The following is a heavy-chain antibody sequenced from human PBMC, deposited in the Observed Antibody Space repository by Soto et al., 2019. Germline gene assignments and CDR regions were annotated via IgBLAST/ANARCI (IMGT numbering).Heavy chain of an antibody. CDR2: IWYDGSNK. CDR3: ARAVGPFDY. V-gene: IGHV3-33*01. Sequence: TGGSLRLSCAASGFIFSTYGMHWVRQTPGKGLEWVAVIWYDGSNKYYADSVRGRFTISRDNSKNMLYLQMNSLRAEDTAMYYCARAVGPFDYWGQGTLVTVSS. CDR1: GFIFSTYG. D-gene: IGHD1-26*01. J-gene: IGHJ4*02.